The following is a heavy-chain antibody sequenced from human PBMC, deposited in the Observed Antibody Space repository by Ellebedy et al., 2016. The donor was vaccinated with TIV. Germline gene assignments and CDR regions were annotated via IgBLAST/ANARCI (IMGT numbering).Heavy chain of an antibody. CDR2: ISHTGSRT. Sequence: PGGSLRLSCAASGFTFSSYGIHWVRQAPGKGLEWVSTISHTGSRTYYADSVEGRFTISRDTSKTTLYLQMNSLRAEDTAIYDCAKGRGGGSDSSAPRYYFDYWGLGTLVTVSS. J-gene: IGHJ4*02. CDR3: AKGRGGGSDSSAPRYYFDY. CDR1: GFTFSSYG. D-gene: IGHD3-22*01. V-gene: IGHV3-23*01.